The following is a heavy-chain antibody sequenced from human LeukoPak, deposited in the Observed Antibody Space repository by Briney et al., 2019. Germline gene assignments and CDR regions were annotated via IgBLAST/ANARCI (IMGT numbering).Heavy chain of an antibody. V-gene: IGHV4-39*07. CDR2: FHHSGST. J-gene: IGHJ3*02. CDR1: GGSLSSSSYY. D-gene: IGHD3-3*01. Sequence: SETLSLTCTVSGGSLSSSSYYWGWIRQPPGKGLEWLGSFHHSGSTNYNPSLKSRVTISVDTSKNQFSLKLSSVTAADTAVYYCARRKYDFWSGHRAFDIWGQGTMVTVSS. CDR3: ARRKYDFWSGHRAFDI.